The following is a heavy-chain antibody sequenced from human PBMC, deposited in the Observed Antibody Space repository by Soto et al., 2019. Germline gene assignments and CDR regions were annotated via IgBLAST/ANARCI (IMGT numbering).Heavy chain of an antibody. CDR1: GFTFSSYW. D-gene: IGHD1-1*01. V-gene: IGHV3-74*01. CDR3: ARVQMEGLERRFGMDV. CDR2: INSDGSST. J-gene: IGHJ6*02. Sequence: GSLRLSCAASGFTFSSYWMHWVRQAPGKGLVWVSRINSDGSSTSYADSVKGRFTISRDNAKNTLYLQMNSLRAEDTAVYYCARVQMEGLERRFGMDVWGQGTTVTVS.